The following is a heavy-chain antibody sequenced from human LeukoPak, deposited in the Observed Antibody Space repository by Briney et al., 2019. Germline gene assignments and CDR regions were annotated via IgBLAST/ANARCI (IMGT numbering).Heavy chain of an antibody. CDR1: SGSISSYY. D-gene: IGHD1-14*01. CDR2: IYYTGST. J-gene: IGHJ4*02. V-gene: IGHV4-59*08. Sequence: SETLSLTCTVSSGSISSYYWSWIRQPPGKGLEYIGCIYYTGSTNYNPSLMSGVSISLDTSKNQFSLKLSSVTAADTSVYYCARQTSTGTFDYWGQGTLVTVSS. CDR3: ARQTSTGTFDY.